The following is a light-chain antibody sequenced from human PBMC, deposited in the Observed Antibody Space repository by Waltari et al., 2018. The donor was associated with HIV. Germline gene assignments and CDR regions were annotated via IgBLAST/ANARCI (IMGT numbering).Light chain of an antibody. J-gene: IGLJ1*01. V-gene: IGLV1-51*01. CDR2: DNH. Sequence: QSVLTQPPSVSAAPGQKIGISCSGANSHIGSNSVSWYQQSPGRAPQLLIYDNHRRPSETPDRFSGSKSGTSGTLDITGLQTGDEADYYCGTWDSGLNAYVFGSGTKVTVL. CDR1: NSHIGSNS. CDR3: GTWDSGLNAYV.